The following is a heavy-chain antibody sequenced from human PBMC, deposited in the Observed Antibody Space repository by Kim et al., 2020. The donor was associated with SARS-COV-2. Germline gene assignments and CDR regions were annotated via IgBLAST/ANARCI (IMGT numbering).Heavy chain of an antibody. Sequence: YSPAFQGRVTISAGKSISTAYLQWRSLKASDTAMYYCASLSRIVTTAGFDYWGQGTLVTVSS. J-gene: IGHJ4*02. V-gene: IGHV5-51*01. CDR3: ASLSRIVTTAGFDY. D-gene: IGHD5-12*01.